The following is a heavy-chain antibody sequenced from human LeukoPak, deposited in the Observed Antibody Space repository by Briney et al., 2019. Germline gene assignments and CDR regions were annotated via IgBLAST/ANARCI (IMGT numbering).Heavy chain of an antibody. V-gene: IGHV3-33*01. Sequence: GGSLRLSCAASGFTFSSCGMHWVRQAPGKGLEWVAVIWYDGSNKYYADSVKGRFTISRDNSKNTLYLQMNSLRAEDTAVYYCARGQGWFGELFPVDYWGQGTLVTVSS. CDR3: ARGQGWFGELFPVDY. J-gene: IGHJ4*02. D-gene: IGHD3-10*01. CDR1: GFTFSSCG. CDR2: IWYDGSNK.